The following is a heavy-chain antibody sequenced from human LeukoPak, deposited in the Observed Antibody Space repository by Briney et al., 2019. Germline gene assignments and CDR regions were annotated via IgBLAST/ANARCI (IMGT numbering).Heavy chain of an antibody. CDR3: ATGVVPAAMPDY. Sequence: GASVKVSCKVSGYTLTELSMHWVRQAPGKGLEWMGGFDPEDGETIYAQKFQGRVTMTKDTSTVTAYMELSSLRSEDTAVYYCATGVVPAAMPDYWGQGALVTVSS. CDR1: GYTLTELS. CDR2: FDPEDGET. V-gene: IGHV1-24*01. D-gene: IGHD2-2*01. J-gene: IGHJ4*02.